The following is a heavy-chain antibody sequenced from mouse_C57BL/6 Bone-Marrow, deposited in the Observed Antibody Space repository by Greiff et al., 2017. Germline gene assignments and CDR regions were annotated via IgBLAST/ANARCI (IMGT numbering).Heavy chain of an antibody. CDR3: ARWGLGDY. CDR2: IDPSDSYT. D-gene: IGHD4-1*01. CDR1: GYTFTSYW. Sequence: GQLQQPGAELVMPGASVKLSCKASGYTFTSYWMHWVKQRPGQGLEWIGEIDPSDSYTNYNQKFKGKSTLTVDKSSSTAYMQLSSLTSEDSAVYYCARWGLGDYWGQGTTLTVSS. V-gene: IGHV1-69*01. J-gene: IGHJ2*01.